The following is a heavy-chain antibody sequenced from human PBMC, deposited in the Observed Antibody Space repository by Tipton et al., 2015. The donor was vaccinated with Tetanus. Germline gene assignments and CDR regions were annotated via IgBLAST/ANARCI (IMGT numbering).Heavy chain of an antibody. CDR3: ARSTVTTPTFFDY. CDR1: GFTFSSYG. Sequence: SLRLSCAASGFTFSSYGMHWVRQAPGKGLEWVAVIWYDGSNKYYADSVKGRFTISRDNSKNTLYLQMNSLRAEDTAVYYCARSTVTTPTFFDYWGQGTLVTVSS. V-gene: IGHV3-33*01. D-gene: IGHD4-17*01. CDR2: IWYDGSNK. J-gene: IGHJ4*02.